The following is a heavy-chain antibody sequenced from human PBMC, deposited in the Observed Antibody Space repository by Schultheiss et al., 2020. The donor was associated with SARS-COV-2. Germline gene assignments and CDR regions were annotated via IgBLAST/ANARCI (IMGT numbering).Heavy chain of an antibody. CDR1: GGSFSGYF. V-gene: IGHV4-34*01. J-gene: IGHJ4*02. Sequence: SETLSLTCAVYGGSFSGYFWSWIRQPPGKGLEWIGEINHSGSTNYNPSLKSRVTISVDTSKNQFSLKLSSVTAADTAVYYCARGARIDYWGQGTLVTVSS. CDR2: INHSGST. CDR3: ARGARIDY.